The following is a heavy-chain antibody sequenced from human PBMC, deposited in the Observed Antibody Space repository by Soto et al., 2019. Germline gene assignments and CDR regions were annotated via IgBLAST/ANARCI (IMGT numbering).Heavy chain of an antibody. V-gene: IGHV4-31*03. CDR2: IYYSGST. Sequence: PSETLSLTCTVSGGSINSGAYYWSWIRQHPGKGLEWVGYIYYSGSTYYNPSLKSRVTISVDTSKNQFSLKLSSVTAADTAVYYCARAPGDYFDYWGQGTLVTVS. CDR1: GGSINSGAYY. CDR3: ARAPGDYFDY. J-gene: IGHJ4*02.